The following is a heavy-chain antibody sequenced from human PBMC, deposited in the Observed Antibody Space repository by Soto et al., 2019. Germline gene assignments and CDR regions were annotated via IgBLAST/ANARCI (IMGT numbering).Heavy chain of an antibody. V-gene: IGHV3-21*01. CDR1: GFTFSSYS. Sequence: GGSLRLSCAASGFTFSSYSMNWVRQAPGKGLEWVSSISSSSYIYYADSVKGRFTISRDNAKNSLYLQMNSLRAEDTAVYYCARDNSGSYLMWAFDIWGQGTMVTVSS. J-gene: IGHJ3*02. CDR3: ARDNSGSYLMWAFDI. D-gene: IGHD1-26*01. CDR2: ISSSSYI.